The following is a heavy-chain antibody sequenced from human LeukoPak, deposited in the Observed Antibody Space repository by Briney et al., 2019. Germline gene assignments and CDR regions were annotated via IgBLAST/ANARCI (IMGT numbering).Heavy chain of an antibody. D-gene: IGHD3-22*01. Sequence: PSETLSLTCTVSAGSISSSDYYWGWIRQSPGKGLEWIGRISYSGNTYYNPSLKSRVTISVDTSKNHFSLRLSSVTAADMAVYYCSRLTHSYYSDTSGYYPYYYMDVWGEGTTVTVSS. V-gene: IGHV4-39*02. CDR2: ISYSGNT. CDR1: AGSISSSDYY. CDR3: SRLTHSYYSDTSGYYPYYYMDV. J-gene: IGHJ6*03.